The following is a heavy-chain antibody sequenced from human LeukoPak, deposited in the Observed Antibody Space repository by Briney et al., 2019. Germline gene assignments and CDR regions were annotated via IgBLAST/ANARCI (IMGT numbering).Heavy chain of an antibody. CDR1: GYTFTIYG. J-gene: IGHJ4*02. CDR2: ISAYNGNT. V-gene: IGHV1-18*01. Sequence: GASVKVSFTASGYTFTIYGINWVRQAPGQRLEWMGWISAYNGNTNYAQKLQGRVTMTTDTSTSTAYMELRSLRSDDTAVYYCARDLSIAAAGTFGYWGQGTLVTVSS. D-gene: IGHD6-13*01. CDR3: ARDLSIAAAGTFGY.